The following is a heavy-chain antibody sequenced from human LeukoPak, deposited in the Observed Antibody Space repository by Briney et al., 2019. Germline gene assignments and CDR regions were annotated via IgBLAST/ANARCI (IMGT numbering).Heavy chain of an antibody. D-gene: IGHD3-10*01. Sequence: SETLSLTCAVYGGSFSGYYWSWIRQPPGKGLEWIGEINHSGSTNYNPSLMSRVTISVDTSKNQFSLKLSSVTAADTAVYYCARGFGLRMVRGVIFDYWGQGTLVTVSS. CDR3: ARGFGLRMVRGVIFDY. CDR2: INHSGST. J-gene: IGHJ4*02. V-gene: IGHV4-34*01. CDR1: GGSFSGYY.